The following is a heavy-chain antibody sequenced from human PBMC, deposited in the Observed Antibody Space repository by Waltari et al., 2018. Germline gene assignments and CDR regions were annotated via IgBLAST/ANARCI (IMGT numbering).Heavy chain of an antibody. CDR3: TTLDAPWGG. V-gene: IGHV3-15*01. D-gene: IGHD7-27*01. CDR1: GFRFTPAW. CDR2: ITSKRYGATT. J-gene: IGHJ4*01. Sequence: EVQMVESGGGSMKPGDSLRLSCVASGFRFTPAWLTWVRQAPGKGLGWVGRITSKRYGATTDYAAPVKGRVSISREDSQNMVFLQMNSLRTEDTAVYFCTTLDAPWGGWGHGTLVTVSS.